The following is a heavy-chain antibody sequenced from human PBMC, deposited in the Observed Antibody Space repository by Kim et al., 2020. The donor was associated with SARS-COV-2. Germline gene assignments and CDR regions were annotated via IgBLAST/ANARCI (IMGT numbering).Heavy chain of an antibody. CDR2: IDQDGSEK. CDR1: GFIFSRYW. V-gene: IGHV3-7*01. J-gene: IGHJ4*02. Sequence: GGSLRLSCVGSGFIFSRYWMSWVRQAPGMGLEWVATIDQDGSEKNYVDSVRGRFTISRDNAKNSLSLQMNGLRPEDTAVYYCARYPRAGVTAFDYWGQGTLVTVSS. D-gene: IGHD5-18*01. CDR3: ARYPRAGVTAFDY.